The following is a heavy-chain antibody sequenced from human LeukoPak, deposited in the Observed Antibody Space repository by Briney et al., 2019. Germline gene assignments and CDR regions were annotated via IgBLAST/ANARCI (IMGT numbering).Heavy chain of an antibody. J-gene: IGHJ4*02. D-gene: IGHD3-10*01. CDR1: GGSISNYY. CDR2: VYYSGTT. V-gene: IGHV4-59*01. Sequence: TSETLSHTCTVSGGSISNYYWSWIRQSPEKGLEWIGYVYYSGTTNYNPSLKSRVTISVDTSKNQFSLKLNSVTAADTAVYYCARDRGLWFGELLDYWGPGTLVTVSS. CDR3: ARDRGLWFGELLDY.